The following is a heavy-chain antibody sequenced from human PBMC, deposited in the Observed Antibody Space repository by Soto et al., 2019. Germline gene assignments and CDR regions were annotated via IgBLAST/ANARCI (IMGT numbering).Heavy chain of an antibody. CDR2: IIPIFGTA. V-gene: IGHV1-69*13. D-gene: IGHD2-15*01. CDR3: ARAPQLPGIVVASTFYYYYYGMDV. J-gene: IGHJ6*02. Sequence: SVKVSCKASGGTFSSYAISWVRQAPGQGLEWMGGIIPIFGTANYAQKFQGRVTITADESTSTAYMELSSLRSEDTAVYYCARAPQLPGIVVASTFYYYYYGMDVWGQGTTVTVSS. CDR1: GGTFSSYA.